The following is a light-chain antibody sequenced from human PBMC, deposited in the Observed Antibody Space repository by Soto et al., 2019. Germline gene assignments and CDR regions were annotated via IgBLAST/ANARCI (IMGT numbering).Light chain of an antibody. V-gene: IGLV1-40*01. J-gene: IGLJ1*01. CDR1: SFNIGAGYD. CDR3: QSYDSSLSGSRV. CDR2: GNS. Sequence: QSVLTKPPSVSGAPGQRVTISCTGSSFNIGAGYDVHWYQQLPGTAPKLLIYGNSNRPSGVPDRFSGSKSGTSASLAITGLQAEDEADYYCQSYDSSLSGSRVFGTGTRSPS.